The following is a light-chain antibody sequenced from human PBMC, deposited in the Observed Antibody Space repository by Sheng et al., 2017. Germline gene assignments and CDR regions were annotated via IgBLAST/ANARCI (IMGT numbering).Light chain of an antibody. V-gene: IGKV3D-20*02. CDR2: DAS. J-gene: IGKJ2*01. CDR1: QSVSSNY. CDR3: QQSYSTPLYT. Sequence: EIVLTQSPGTLSLSPGERATLSCRASQSVSSNYLAWYQQRPGQAPRLLIYDASNRATGIPARFSGSGSGTDFTLTISSLQPEDFATYYCQQSYSTPLYTFGQGTKLEIK.